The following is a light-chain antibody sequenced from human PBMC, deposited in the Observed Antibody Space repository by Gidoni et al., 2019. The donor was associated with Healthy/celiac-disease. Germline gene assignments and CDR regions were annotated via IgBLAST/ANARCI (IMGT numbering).Light chain of an antibody. CDR3: QQRSNWPPT. CDR1: QSVSSY. V-gene: IGKV3-11*01. J-gene: IGKJ5*01. Sequence: EIVLPPSPATLSLSPGERATLPCRASQSVSSYLAWYQQKPGQAPRLLIYDASNRATGIPARFSGSGSGTDFTLTISSLEPEDFAVYYCQQRSNWPPTFGQGTRLEIK. CDR2: DAS.